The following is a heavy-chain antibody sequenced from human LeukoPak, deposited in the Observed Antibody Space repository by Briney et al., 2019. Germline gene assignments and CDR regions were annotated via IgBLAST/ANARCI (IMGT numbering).Heavy chain of an antibody. D-gene: IGHD2-2*01. CDR2: ISYDGNNI. J-gene: IGHJ5*02. CDR3: AKDRVPLTSGWFDP. CDR1: GFTFSSYA. V-gene: IGHV3-30*18. Sequence: PGGSLRLSCAASGFTFSSYAMHWVRQGPGKGLEWVAVISYDGNNIQYADSVKGRFTMSRDNSKNTLYLQMNSLRPEDTAVYYCAKDRVPLTSGWFDPWGQGTLVTVSS.